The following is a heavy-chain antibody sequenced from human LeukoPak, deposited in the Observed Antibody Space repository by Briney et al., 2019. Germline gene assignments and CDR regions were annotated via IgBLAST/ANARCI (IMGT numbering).Heavy chain of an antibody. CDR1: GYTLTELS. D-gene: IGHD3-22*01. J-gene: IGHJ6*04. Sequence: ASVKVSCKVSGYTLTELSMHWVRQAPGKGLEWMGGFDPEDGETIYAQKFQGRVTMTEDTSTDTAYMELSSLRSEDTGVYYCATDHPSGSTMRGMDVWGKGTMVTVSS. CDR3: ATDHPSGSTMRGMDV. V-gene: IGHV1-24*01. CDR2: FDPEDGET.